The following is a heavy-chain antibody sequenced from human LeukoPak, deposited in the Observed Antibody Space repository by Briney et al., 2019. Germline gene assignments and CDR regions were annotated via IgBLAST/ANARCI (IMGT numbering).Heavy chain of an antibody. D-gene: IGHD3-22*01. J-gene: IGHJ3*02. CDR1: GYTFTGYY. CDR2: INPNSGGT. V-gene: IGHV1-2*02. Sequence: ASVRVSCKASGYTFTGYYMHWVRQAPGQGLEWMGWINPNSGGTNYAQKFQGRVTMTRDTSISTAYMELSSLRSEDTAVYYCARPINYYDSSGEGVYAFDIWGQGTMVTVSS. CDR3: ARPINYYDSSGEGVYAFDI.